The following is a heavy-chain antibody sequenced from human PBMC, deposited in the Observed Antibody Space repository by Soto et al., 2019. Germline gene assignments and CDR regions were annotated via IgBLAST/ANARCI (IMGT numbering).Heavy chain of an antibody. D-gene: IGHD3-9*01. Sequence: PGGSLRLSCAASGFTFSSYAMSWVRQAPGKGLEWVSAISGSGGSTYYADSVKGRFTISRDNSKNTLYLQMNSLRAEDTAVYYCAKDKTYYDILTGPPQDYYYYYGMDVWGQGTTVTVSS. J-gene: IGHJ6*02. V-gene: IGHV3-23*01. CDR1: GFTFSSYA. CDR3: AKDKTYYDILTGPPQDYYYYYGMDV. CDR2: ISGSGGST.